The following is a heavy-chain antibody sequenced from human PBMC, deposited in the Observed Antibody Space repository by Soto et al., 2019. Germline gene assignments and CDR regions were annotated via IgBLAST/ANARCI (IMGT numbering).Heavy chain of an antibody. Sequence: GGSLRLSCAASGFTFSSYAMHWVRQAPGKGLEWVAVISYDGSNKYYADSVKGRFTISRDNSKNTLYLQMNSLRAEDTAVYYCAKEARYYYDSSGYYRPLGYWGQGTLVTVSS. D-gene: IGHD3-22*01. CDR3: AKEARYYYDSSGYYRPLGY. V-gene: IGHV3-30-3*01. J-gene: IGHJ4*02. CDR2: ISYDGSNK. CDR1: GFTFSSYA.